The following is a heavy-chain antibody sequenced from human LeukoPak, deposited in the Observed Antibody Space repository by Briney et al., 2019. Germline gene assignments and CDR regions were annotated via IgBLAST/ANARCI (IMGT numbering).Heavy chain of an antibody. V-gene: IGHV1-3*01. D-gene: IGHD6-19*01. Sequence: VASVKVSCTASGYTFTSYAMHWVRQAPGQRLEWMGWINAGNGNTKYSQKFQGRVTITRDTSASTAYMELSSLRSEDTAVYYCAGEGGWLDFDYWGEGALVTVSS. CDR3: AGEGGWLDFDY. J-gene: IGHJ4*02. CDR2: INAGNGNT. CDR1: GYTFTSYA.